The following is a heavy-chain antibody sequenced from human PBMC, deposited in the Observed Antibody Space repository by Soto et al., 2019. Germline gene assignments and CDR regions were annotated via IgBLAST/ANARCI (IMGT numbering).Heavy chain of an antibody. V-gene: IGHV4-59*01. CDR1: GGSISSYY. Sequence: SETLSLTCTVSGGSISSYYWSWIRQPPGKGLEWIGYIYYSGSTNYNPSLKSRVTISVDTSKNHFSLKLSSVTSADTAVYYCARRYSSGFDYWGQGTLVTVS. D-gene: IGHD6-19*01. J-gene: IGHJ4*02. CDR3: ARRYSSGFDY. CDR2: IYYSGST.